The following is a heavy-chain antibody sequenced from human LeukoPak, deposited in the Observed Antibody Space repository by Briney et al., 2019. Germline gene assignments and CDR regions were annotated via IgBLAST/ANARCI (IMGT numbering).Heavy chain of an antibody. Sequence: GGSLRLSCAASEFTFSSYAMHWVRQAPGKGLEWVAVISYDGSNKYYADSVKGRFTISRDNSKDTLYLQMNSLRAEDTAVYYCAREASLYLSIDYWGQGTLVTVSS. CDR2: ISYDGSNK. CDR3: AREASLYLSIDY. V-gene: IGHV3-30-3*01. CDR1: EFTFSSYA. J-gene: IGHJ4*02.